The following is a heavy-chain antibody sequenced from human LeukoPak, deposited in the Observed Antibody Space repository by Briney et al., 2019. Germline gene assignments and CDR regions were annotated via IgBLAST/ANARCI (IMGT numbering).Heavy chain of an antibody. J-gene: IGHJ4*02. CDR1: GFTVSSNH. CDR3: ARDLGDY. Sequence: GGSLRLSCAASGFTVSSNHMSWVGQAPGKGLEWVSVIYSGGGTYYADSVKGRFTISRDNSKNTLYLQMSSLRAEDTAVYYCARDLGDYWGQGTQVTVSS. CDR2: IYSGGGT. V-gene: IGHV3-53*01.